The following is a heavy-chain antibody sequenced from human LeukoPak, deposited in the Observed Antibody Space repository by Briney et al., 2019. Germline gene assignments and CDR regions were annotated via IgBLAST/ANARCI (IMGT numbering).Heavy chain of an antibody. CDR2: ISSSSSYI. CDR1: GFTFSSYS. V-gene: IGHV3-21*04. J-gene: IGHJ4*02. CDR3: ARGPTVTTDFDY. Sequence: RPGGSPRLSCAASGFTFSSYSMNWVRQAPGKGLEWVSSISSSSSYIYYADSVKGRFTISRDNAKNSLYLQMNSLRAEDTAVYYCARGPTVTTDFDYWGQGTLVTVSS. D-gene: IGHD4-17*01.